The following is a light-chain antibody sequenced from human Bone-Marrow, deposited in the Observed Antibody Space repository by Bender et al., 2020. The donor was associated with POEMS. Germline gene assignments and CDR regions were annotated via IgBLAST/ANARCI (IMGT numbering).Light chain of an antibody. CDR3: SSYSTSSTLL. J-gene: IGLJ3*02. CDR2: DVN. CDR1: DSDVGGFNY. V-gene: IGLV2-14*01. Sequence: QSALTQPASVSGSPGQSITISCSGTDSDVGGFNYVSWYQQHPGKAPKLVIFDVNDRPSGISYRFSGSKSGSTASLTISGLQPADEAHYYCSSYSTSSTLLFGGGTKVTVL.